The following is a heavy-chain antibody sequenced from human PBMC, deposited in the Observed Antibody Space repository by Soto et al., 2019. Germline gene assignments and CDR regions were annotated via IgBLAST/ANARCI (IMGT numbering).Heavy chain of an antibody. CDR2: ISYDGSNK. CDR1: GFTFSSYA. Sequence: QVQLVESGGGVVQPGRSLRLSCAASGFTFSSYAMHWVRQAPGKGLEWVAVISYDGSNKYYADSVKGRFTISRDNSKNTLYWKRNSLRAEDTAVYYWARVFGPDTGYFDLWGRGTLVTVSS. D-gene: IGHD3-16*01. J-gene: IGHJ2*01. V-gene: IGHV3-30-3*01. CDR3: ARVFGPDTGYFDL.